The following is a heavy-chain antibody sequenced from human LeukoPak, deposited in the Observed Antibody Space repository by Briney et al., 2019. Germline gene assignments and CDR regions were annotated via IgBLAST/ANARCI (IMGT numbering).Heavy chain of an antibody. Sequence: SETLSLTCTVSGGSISSYYWSWIRQPPGKGLEWIGYIYYSGSTNYNPSLKSRVTISVDTSKNQFSLKLSSVTAADTAVYYCARENPFGHSYFQHWGQGTLVTVSS. V-gene: IGHV4-59*01. J-gene: IGHJ1*01. D-gene: IGHD3-10*01. CDR1: GGSISSYY. CDR2: IYYSGST. CDR3: ARENPFGHSYFQH.